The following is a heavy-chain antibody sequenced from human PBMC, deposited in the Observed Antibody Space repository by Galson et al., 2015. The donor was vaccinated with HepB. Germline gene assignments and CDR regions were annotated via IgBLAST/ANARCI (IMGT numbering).Heavy chain of an antibody. V-gene: IGHV3-23*01. CDR2: ISGSGGGGTT. D-gene: IGHD2-21*01. CDR1: GFTFSSYA. Sequence: SLRLSCAASGFTFSSYAMSWVRQAPGKGLEWVSTISGSGGGGTTYYADSVKGRFTISRDNSKNTLSLQMNSLRVEDTAVYYCAKDPYIGVYPHPGFDYWGQGTLVTVSS. J-gene: IGHJ4*02. CDR3: AKDPYIGVYPHPGFDY.